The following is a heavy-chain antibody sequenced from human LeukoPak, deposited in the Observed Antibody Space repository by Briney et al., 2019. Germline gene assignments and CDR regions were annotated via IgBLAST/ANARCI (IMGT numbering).Heavy chain of an antibody. J-gene: IGHJ4*02. CDR1: GYSFTSYW. Sequence: GESLQISCKGSGYSFTSYWIGWVRQMPGKGLEWMGIIYPGDSDTRYSPSFQGQVTISADKSISTAYLQWSSLKASDTAMYYCASGDRDELLLDNYYVDYWGQGTLVTVSS. D-gene: IGHD1-1*01. V-gene: IGHV5-51*01. CDR3: ASGDRDELLLDNYYVDY. CDR2: IYPGDSDT.